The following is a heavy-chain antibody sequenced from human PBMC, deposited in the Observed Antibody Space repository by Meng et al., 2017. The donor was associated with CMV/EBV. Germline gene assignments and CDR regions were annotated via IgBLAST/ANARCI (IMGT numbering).Heavy chain of an antibody. V-gene: IGHV3-66*02. CDR1: GFTVSSNY. CDR3: ARDHVRAGYYYYGMDV. Sequence: GGSLRLSCAASGFTVSSNYMSWVRQAPGKGLEWVSVIYSGGSTYYADPVKGRFTISRDNSKNTLYLQMNSLRAEDTAVYYCARDHVRAGYYYYGMDVWGQGTTVTVSS. CDR2: IYSGGST. J-gene: IGHJ6*02. D-gene: IGHD1-14*01.